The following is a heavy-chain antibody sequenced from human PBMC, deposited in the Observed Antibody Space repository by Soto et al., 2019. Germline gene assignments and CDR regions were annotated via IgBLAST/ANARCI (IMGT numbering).Heavy chain of an antibody. CDR3: VKGMLESAYCGGDCYRPFDY. Sequence: GWSLRLSCSASGFTFSSYAMHWVRQAPGKGLEYASAISSNGGSTYYADSVKGRFTISRDNSKNTLCLQMSSLRAEDTAVYYCVKGMLESAYCGGDCYRPFDYWGQGTLVTVSS. CDR2: ISSNGGST. D-gene: IGHD2-21*02. J-gene: IGHJ4*02. V-gene: IGHV3-64D*06. CDR1: GFTFSSYA.